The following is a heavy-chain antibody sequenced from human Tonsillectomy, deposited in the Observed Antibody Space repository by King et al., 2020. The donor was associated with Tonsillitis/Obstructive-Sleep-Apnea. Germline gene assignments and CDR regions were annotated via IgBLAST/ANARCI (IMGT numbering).Heavy chain of an antibody. V-gene: IGHV3-74*01. Sequence: DVQLVESGGGLVQPGGSLRLSCVASGFTFSSYWMHWVRQVPGKGLVWVARISSDGRSTSSADSVKGRFTTYRANAKNTLYRQMNSLRAWDTAVYYCARALAVAGTGGLYWGQGTLVTVSS. J-gene: IGHJ4*02. CDR3: ARALAVAGTGGLY. CDR2: ISSDGRST. D-gene: IGHD6-19*01. CDR1: GFTFSSYW.